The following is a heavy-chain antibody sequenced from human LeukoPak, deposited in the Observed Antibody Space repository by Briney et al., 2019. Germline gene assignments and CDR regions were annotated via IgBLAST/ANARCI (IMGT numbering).Heavy chain of an antibody. V-gene: IGHV3-23*01. CDR3: ARDQTYGDYWYFDL. J-gene: IGHJ2*01. CDR1: GFTFTSYA. D-gene: IGHD4-17*01. Sequence: GGSLRLSCTASGFTFTSYAMTWVRQAPGKGLEWVSTITGYGGSTFYADSVKGRFTISRDNAKNTLYLQMNSLRAEDTAVYYCARDQTYGDYWYFDLWGRGTLVTVSS. CDR2: ITGYGGST.